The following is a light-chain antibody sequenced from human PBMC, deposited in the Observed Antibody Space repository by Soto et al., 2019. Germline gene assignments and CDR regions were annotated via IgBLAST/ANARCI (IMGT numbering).Light chain of an antibody. V-gene: IGLV1-44*01. CDR1: SSNIGSNT. CDR2: SNN. Sequence: QSVLTQPPSASGTPGQRVTISCSGSSSNIGSNTVSWYQQVPVTAPKLLIYSNNQRPSGVPDRFSGSKSGTSASLATSGLQSEDEADYYCAAWDDSLNALVFGTGTKVTVL. CDR3: AAWDDSLNALV. J-gene: IGLJ1*01.